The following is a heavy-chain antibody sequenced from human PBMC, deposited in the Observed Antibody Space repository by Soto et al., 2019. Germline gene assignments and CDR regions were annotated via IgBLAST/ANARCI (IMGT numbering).Heavy chain of an antibody. CDR3: ARDRDDYGSGNYYNRIDF. V-gene: IGHV1-69*01. CDR2: IIPLFGTP. CDR1: GGIFGTYA. Sequence: HVQLVQSGAEVKKPGSSVKVSCKASGGIFGTYAISWLRQAPGQGLEWMGGIIPLFGTPNYAQRFQGRVTITADESTSTAYMELSRLRSEDKAVYYCARDRDDYGSGNYYNRIDFWGQGTLVTVSS. D-gene: IGHD3-10*01. J-gene: IGHJ4*02.